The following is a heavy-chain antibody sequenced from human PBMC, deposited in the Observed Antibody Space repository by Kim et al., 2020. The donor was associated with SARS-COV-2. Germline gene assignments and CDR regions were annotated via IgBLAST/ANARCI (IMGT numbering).Heavy chain of an antibody. Sequence: SETLSLTCTVSGGSISSSSYYWGWIRQPPGKGLEWIGSIYYSGSTYYNPAHKSRVTISVDTSKNQFSLKLSSVTAADTAVYYCASETVDNVVVPANYGMGVWGQGTTVTVSS. CDR1: GGSISSSSYY. V-gene: IGHV4-39*01. CDR3: ASETVDNVVVPANYGMGV. CDR2: IYYSGST. J-gene: IGHJ6*02. D-gene: IGHD2-2*03.